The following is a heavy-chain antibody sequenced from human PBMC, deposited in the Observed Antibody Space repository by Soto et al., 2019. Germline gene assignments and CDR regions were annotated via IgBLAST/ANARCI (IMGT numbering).Heavy chain of an antibody. V-gene: IGHV3-21*01. J-gene: IGHJ6*03. CDR2: ISSTNYL. CDR3: ARGGYDFSAHYMDV. CDR1: GFTFSSYS. D-gene: IGHD3-3*01. Sequence: TGGSLRLSCAASGFTFSSYSMSWVRQAPGKGLEWVSSISSTNYLYYADSVKGRSTISRDNPKNSMYLQMNSLRAEDTAVYYCARGGYDFSAHYMDVWGKGTTVTVSS.